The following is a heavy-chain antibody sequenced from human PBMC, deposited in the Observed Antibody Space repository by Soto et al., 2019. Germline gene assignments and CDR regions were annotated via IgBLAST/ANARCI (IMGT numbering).Heavy chain of an antibody. CDR1: VFTFSAYA. CDR2: ILDDGGNK. Sequence: PWWSLRLSCAASVFTFSAYAMHWFRQAPGTGLEWVARILDDGGNKYYANSVKGRFTISRDNSKNILYLQMNSLRPEDTAVYHCARHLSHLEPGWFDPWGQGTLVTVSS. D-gene: IGHD1-1*01. J-gene: IGHJ5*02. V-gene: IGHV3-30-3*01. CDR3: ARHLSHLEPGWFDP.